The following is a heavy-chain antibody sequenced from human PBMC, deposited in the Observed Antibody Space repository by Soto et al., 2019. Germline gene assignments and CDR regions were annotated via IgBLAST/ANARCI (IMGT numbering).Heavy chain of an antibody. D-gene: IGHD3-22*01. CDR3: VKYYYDSSGYYGLNAYGI. J-gene: IGHJ3*02. Sequence: RPGGSLRLSCSASRFTFSSYAMHWVRQAPGKGLEYVSTISSNGGSTYYADSVKGRFTISRDNSKSMLYLQMSSLRAEDTAVYYCVKYYYDSSGYYGLNAYGIWGQGTMVTV. CDR1: RFTFSSYA. V-gene: IGHV3-64D*06. CDR2: ISSNGGST.